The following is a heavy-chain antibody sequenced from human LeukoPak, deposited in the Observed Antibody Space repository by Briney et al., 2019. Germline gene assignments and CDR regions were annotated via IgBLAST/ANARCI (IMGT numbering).Heavy chain of an antibody. CDR3: ARGDGYNRV. CDR2: IYYSGST. V-gene: IGHV4-59*01. J-gene: IGHJ4*02. CDR1: GASISSYY. D-gene: IGHD5-24*01. Sequence: SETLSLTCTVSGASISSYYWSWIRQPPGKGLEWIGSIYYSGSTNYNPSLKSRVTISVDTSKNQFSLKLSSVTAADTAVYYCARGDGYNRVWGQGTLVTVSS.